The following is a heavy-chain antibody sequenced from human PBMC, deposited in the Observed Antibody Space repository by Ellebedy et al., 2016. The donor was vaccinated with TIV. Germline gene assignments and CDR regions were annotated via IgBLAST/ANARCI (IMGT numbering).Heavy chain of an antibody. CDR2: IYYSGST. J-gene: IGHJ5*02. CDR3: ARVDYSNYWFDP. D-gene: IGHD4-11*01. Sequence: SETLSLTXTVSGGSISSYYWSWIRQPPGKGLEWIGYIYYSGSTNYNPSLKSRVTISVDTSKNQFSLKLSSVTAADTAVYYCARVDYSNYWFDPWGQGTLVTVSS. CDR1: GGSISSYY. V-gene: IGHV4-59*01.